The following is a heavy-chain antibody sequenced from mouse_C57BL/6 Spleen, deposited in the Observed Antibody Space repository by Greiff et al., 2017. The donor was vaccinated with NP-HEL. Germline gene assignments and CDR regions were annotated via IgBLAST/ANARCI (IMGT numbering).Heavy chain of an antibody. D-gene: IGHD1-1*01. CDR1: GYTFTSYG. CDR2: IYPRSGNT. Sequence: VQLQQSGAELARPGASVKLSCKASGYTFTSYGISWVKQRTGQGLEWIGEIYPRSGNTYYNEKFKGKATLTADKSSSTAYMELRSLTSEDSAVYFCARRDYGSSSFDVWGTGTTVTVSS. J-gene: IGHJ1*03. CDR3: ARRDYGSSSFDV. V-gene: IGHV1-81*01.